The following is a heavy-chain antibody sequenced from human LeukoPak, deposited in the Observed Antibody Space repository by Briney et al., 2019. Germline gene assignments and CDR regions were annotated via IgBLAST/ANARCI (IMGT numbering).Heavy chain of an antibody. D-gene: IGHD6-6*01. CDR2: ISSSSSYI. CDR3: ASFRLYSSSSWPP. V-gene: IGHV3-21*01. Sequence: GGSLRLSCAASGFTFSSYSMNWVRQAPGKGLEWVSSISSSSSYIYYADSVKGRFTISRDNAKNSLYLQMNSLRAEDTAVYHCASFRLYSSSSWPPWGQGTLVTVSS. CDR1: GFTFSSYS. J-gene: IGHJ5*02.